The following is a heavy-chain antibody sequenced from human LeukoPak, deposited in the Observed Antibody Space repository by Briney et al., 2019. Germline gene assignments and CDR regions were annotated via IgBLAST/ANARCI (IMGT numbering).Heavy chain of an antibody. CDR1: GGSISSGDYY. CDR2: IYYSGST. V-gene: IGHV4-30-4*01. D-gene: IGHD4-17*01. Sequence: PSQTLSLTCTVSGGSISSGDYYWSWIRQPPGKGLEWIGYIYYSGSTYYNPSLKSRVTISVDTSKNQFSLKLSSVTAADMAVYYCARGDYGDLLFDYWGQGTLVTVSS. CDR3: ARGDYGDLLFDY. J-gene: IGHJ4*02.